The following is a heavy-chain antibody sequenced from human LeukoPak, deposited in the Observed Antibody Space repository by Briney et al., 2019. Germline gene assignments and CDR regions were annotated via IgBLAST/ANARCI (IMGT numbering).Heavy chain of an antibody. D-gene: IGHD3-22*01. J-gene: IGHJ4*02. V-gene: IGHV3-23*01. CDR1: GFTFSSYA. Sequence: GGSLRLSCAASGFTFSSYAMSWVRQAPGKGLEWVSAISGSGGSTYYADSVKGRFTISRDNSKNTLYLQMNSLRAEDTAVYYCAKVRHYDSSGYYPNYFDYWGQGTLVTVSS. CDR2: ISGSGGST. CDR3: AKVRHYDSSGYYPNYFDY.